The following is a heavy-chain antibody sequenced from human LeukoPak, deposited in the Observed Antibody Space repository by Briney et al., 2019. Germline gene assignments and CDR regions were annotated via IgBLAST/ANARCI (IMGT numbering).Heavy chain of an antibody. CDR3: AREPPRRTFNWNYGTLDN. J-gene: IGHJ4*02. CDR2: ISYDGSNK. Sequence: PGGSLRLSCAASGFTFSSYAMHWVRQAPGKGLEWVAVISYDGSNKYYADSVKGRFTISRDNSKNTLYLQMNSLRAEDTAVYYCAREPPRRTFNWNYGTLDNWGQGTLVTVSS. D-gene: IGHD1-7*01. CDR1: GFTFSSYA. V-gene: IGHV3-30-3*01.